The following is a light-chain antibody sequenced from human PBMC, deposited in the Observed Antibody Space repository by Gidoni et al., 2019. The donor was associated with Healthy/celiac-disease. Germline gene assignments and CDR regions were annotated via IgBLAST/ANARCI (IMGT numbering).Light chain of an antibody. V-gene: IGKV1-39*01. J-gene: IGKJ1*01. CDR1: QSISSY. Sequence: DIQMTQSPSSLSASVGDRVTITCRESQSISSYVNWYQQKPGKAPKLLIYAASSLQSGVPSRFSGSGSGTDFTLTISSLQPEDFATYYFQQSYSTPRTFGQGIKVEIK. CDR3: QQSYSTPRT. CDR2: AAS.